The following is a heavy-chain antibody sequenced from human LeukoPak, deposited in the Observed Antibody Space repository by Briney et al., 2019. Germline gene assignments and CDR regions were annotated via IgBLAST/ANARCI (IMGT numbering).Heavy chain of an antibody. CDR2: IFGGGST. Sequence: SETLSLTCTVSGASITTYYWSWIRQPPGQGLEWIGYIFGGGSTNYNPSLKSRVTISVDTSKSQFSLKLTSVTAAATDMYYCARLRAEYNWNYLDYFDYWGQGTLVTVSS. CDR1: GASITTYY. V-gene: IGHV4-4*09. J-gene: IGHJ4*02. CDR3: ARLRAEYNWNYLDYFDY. D-gene: IGHD1-7*01.